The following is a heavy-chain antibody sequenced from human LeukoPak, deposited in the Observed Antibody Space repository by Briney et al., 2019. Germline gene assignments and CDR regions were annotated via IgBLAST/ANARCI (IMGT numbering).Heavy chain of an antibody. J-gene: IGHJ6*02. CDR2: INASSGGT. D-gene: IGHD3-10*01. Sequence: ASVKVSCKASGYTFTGYYMHWVRQPPGQGLEWMGWINASSGGTNYVQKFQGRVTMTRDTSISTAYMELSRLRSDDTALYYCASATVICGSGSYYIPDYYYGMDVWGQGTTVTVSS. CDR3: ASATVICGSGSYYIPDYYYGMDV. V-gene: IGHV1-2*02. CDR1: GYTFTGYY.